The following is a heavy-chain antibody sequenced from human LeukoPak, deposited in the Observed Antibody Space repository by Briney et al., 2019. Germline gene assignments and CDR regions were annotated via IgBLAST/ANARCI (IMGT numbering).Heavy chain of an antibody. J-gene: IGHJ4*02. CDR2: IYTSGST. CDR3: ARESRGVAAAGYFDY. D-gene: IGHD6-13*01. Sequence: PSETLSLTYTVSGGSISSYYWSWIRQPAGKGLEWIGRIYTSGSTNYNPSLKSRVTMSVDTSKNQFSLKLSSVTAADTAVYYCARESRGVAAAGYFDYWGQGTLVTVSS. V-gene: IGHV4-4*07. CDR1: GGSISSYY.